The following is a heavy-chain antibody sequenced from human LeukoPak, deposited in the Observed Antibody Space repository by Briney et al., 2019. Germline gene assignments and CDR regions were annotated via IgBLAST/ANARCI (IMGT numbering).Heavy chain of an antibody. D-gene: IGHD2-21*02. Sequence: GGSLRLSCAASGFAVSTKYMSWVRQAPGKGLEWVSSIWSGGNTYYADSVKGRFTIYRDNSKNTVYLQMNSLRAEDTAVYYCASATYCGGDCYAFFDDWGQGTLVTVSS. CDR1: GFAVSTKY. CDR3: ASATYCGGDCYAFFDD. V-gene: IGHV3-66*02. J-gene: IGHJ5*02. CDR2: IWSGGNT.